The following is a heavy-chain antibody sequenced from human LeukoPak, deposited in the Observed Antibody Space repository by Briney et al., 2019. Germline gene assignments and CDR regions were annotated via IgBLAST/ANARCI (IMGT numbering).Heavy chain of an antibody. CDR2: INHSGST. J-gene: IGHJ4*02. V-gene: IGHV4-34*01. CDR3: ARGGGTAMADY. CDR1: GGSFSGYY. D-gene: IGHD5-18*01. Sequence: PSETLSLTCAVYGGSFSGYYWSWIRQPPGKGPEWIGEINHSGSTNYNPSLKSRVTISVDTSKNQFSLKLSSVTAADTAVYYCARGGGTAMADYWGQGTLVTVSS.